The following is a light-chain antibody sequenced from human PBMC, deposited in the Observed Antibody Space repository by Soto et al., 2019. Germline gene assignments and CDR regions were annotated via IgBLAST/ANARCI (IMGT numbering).Light chain of an antibody. V-gene: IGLV2-8*01. CDR1: SSDVGGYNY. CDR3: SSYAGSSSWV. J-gene: IGLJ3*02. CDR2: EVS. Sequence: QSALTQPPSASGSPGQSVTISCTGTSSDVGGYNYVSWYQQHPGKAPKGMIYEVSKRPSGVPDRFSGSKSGNTASLTVSGLQAEDEADYYCSSYAGSSSWVFGGGTKLTAL.